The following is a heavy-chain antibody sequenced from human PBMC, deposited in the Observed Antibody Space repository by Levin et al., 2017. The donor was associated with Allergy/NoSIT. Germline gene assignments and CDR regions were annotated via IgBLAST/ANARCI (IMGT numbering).Heavy chain of an antibody. Sequence: SETLSLTCTVSGGSISSSSYYWGWIRQPPGKGLEWIGSIYYSGSTYYNPSLKSRVTISVDTSKNQFSLKLSSVTAADTAVYYCARHSITMIVDFDYWGQGTLVTVSS. CDR1: GGSISSSSYY. V-gene: IGHV4-39*01. CDR3: ARHSITMIVDFDY. J-gene: IGHJ4*02. CDR2: IYYSGST. D-gene: IGHD3-22*01.